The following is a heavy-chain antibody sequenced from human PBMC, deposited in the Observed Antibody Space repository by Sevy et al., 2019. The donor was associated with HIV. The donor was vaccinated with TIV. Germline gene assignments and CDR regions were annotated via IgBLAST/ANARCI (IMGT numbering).Heavy chain of an antibody. CDR2: IYYIGST. Sequence: SETLSLTCTVSGGSISSSSYYWGWVRQPPGKGLEWIGSIYYIGSTYYKPSLKCLVTISVDTSKNQFSLKLSSGTAADTAVYYCAILPSSEEGYFDYWGQGTLVTVSS. CDR3: AILPSSEEGYFDY. V-gene: IGHV4-39*01. D-gene: IGHD6-6*01. J-gene: IGHJ4*02. CDR1: GGSISSSSYY.